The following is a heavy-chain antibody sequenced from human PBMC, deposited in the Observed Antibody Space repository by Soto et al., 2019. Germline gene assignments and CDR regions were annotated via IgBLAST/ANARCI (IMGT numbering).Heavy chain of an antibody. J-gene: IGHJ6*02. D-gene: IGHD4-17*01. CDR2: IYYSGST. Sequence: SETLSLTCTVSGGSISSYYWSWIRQPPGKGLEWIGYIYYSGSTNYNPSLKSRVTISVDTSKNQFSLKLSSVTAADTAVYYCARRGSYGDYYYYYGMDVWGQGTTVTVSS. V-gene: IGHV4-59*01. CDR3: ARRGSYGDYYYYYGMDV. CDR1: GGSISSYY.